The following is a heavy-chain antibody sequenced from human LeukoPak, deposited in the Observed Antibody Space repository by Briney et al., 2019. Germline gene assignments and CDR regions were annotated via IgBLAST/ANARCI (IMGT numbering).Heavy chain of an antibody. CDR1: GGSISTYY. Sequence: SETLSLTCSVSGGSISTYYWSWIRQPPGKGLEWIGYIYYSGSTNYNPSLKSRVTISVDTSKNQFSLKLSSVTAADTAVYYCAREGYGGNSPPNLEPTPYYYYYYMDVWGKGTTVTVSS. CDR3: AREGYGGNSPPNLEPTPYYYYYYMDV. J-gene: IGHJ6*03. D-gene: IGHD4-23*01. V-gene: IGHV4-59*01. CDR2: IYYSGST.